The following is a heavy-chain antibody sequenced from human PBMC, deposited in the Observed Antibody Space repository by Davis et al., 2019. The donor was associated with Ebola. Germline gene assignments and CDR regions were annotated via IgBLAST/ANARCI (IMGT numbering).Heavy chain of an antibody. CDR1: GGSISSSFYY. Sequence: MPSETLSLTCTVSGGSISSSFYYWGWVRQPPGEGLEWIGSNYYSGSTYYNPSLTSRVTVSVDTSKNQFSLKLRSVTAADTAVYYCARQYNWNYPDYWGQGTLVTVSS. V-gene: IGHV4-39*01. CDR2: NYYSGST. CDR3: ARQYNWNYPDY. D-gene: IGHD1-20*01. J-gene: IGHJ4*02.